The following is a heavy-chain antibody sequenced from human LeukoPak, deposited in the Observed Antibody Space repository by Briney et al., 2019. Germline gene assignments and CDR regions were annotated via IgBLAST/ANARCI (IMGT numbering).Heavy chain of an antibody. J-gene: IGHJ4*02. CDR2: INHSGST. D-gene: IGHD6-19*01. Sequence: SETLSLTCAVYGGSFSGYYWSWIRQPPGKGLEWIGEINHSGSTNYNPSLKSRVTISIDTSKNQFSLKPSSVTAADTAVYYCARAAGGGSGWNFDCWGQGTLVSVSS. CDR3: ARAAGGGSGWNFDC. CDR1: GGSFSGYY. V-gene: IGHV4-34*01.